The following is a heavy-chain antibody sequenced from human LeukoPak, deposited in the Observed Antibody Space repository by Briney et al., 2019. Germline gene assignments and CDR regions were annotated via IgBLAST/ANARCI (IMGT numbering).Heavy chain of an antibody. CDR1: GFTFSSYA. CDR3: AKGWGYDILTAYYFDY. J-gene: IGHJ4*02. D-gene: IGHD3-9*01. Sequence: GGSLRLSCAASGFTFSSYAMSWVRQAPGKGLEWVSAISGSGGSTYYADSVKGRFTISRDNSKNTLYLQMNSLRAEDTAVYYCAKGWGYDILTAYYFDYWGQGTLVTVSS. CDR2: ISGSGGST. V-gene: IGHV3-23*01.